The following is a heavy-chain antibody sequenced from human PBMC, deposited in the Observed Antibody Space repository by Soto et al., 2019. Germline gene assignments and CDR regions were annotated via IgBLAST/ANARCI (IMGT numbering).Heavy chain of an antibody. Sequence: GGSLRLSCAASGFTFSSYGMHWVRQAPGKGLEWVAVIWYDGSNKYYADSVKGRFTISRDNSKNTLYLQMNSLRAEDTAVYYCARDLPPSSRVVVVPAAPDYWGQGTLVTVSS. CDR1: GFTFSSYG. V-gene: IGHV3-33*01. CDR3: ARDLPPSSRVVVVPAAPDY. D-gene: IGHD2-2*01. J-gene: IGHJ4*02. CDR2: IWYDGSNK.